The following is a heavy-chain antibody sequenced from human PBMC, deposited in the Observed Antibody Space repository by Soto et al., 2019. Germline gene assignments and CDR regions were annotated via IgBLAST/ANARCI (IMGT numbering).Heavy chain of an antibody. V-gene: IGHV3-23*01. Sequence: GGSLRLSCAASGFSFSTYAISWGRQAPGKGLEWVSAISGSGDSTYSADSVRGRSTISRDNSINTLYLQMNNLGNEDTAVYYCAHPRGYGVFDAYDIWGQGTMVTVSS. J-gene: IGHJ3*02. CDR1: GFSFSTYA. CDR3: AHPRGYGVFDAYDI. D-gene: IGHD4-17*01. CDR2: ISGSGDST.